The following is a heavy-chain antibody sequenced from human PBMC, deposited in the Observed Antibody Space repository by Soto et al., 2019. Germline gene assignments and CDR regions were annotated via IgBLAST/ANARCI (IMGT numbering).Heavy chain of an antibody. CDR3: AVPYSSGWPYYFDY. V-gene: IGHV3-23*01. CDR1: GFTFSSYA. D-gene: IGHD6-19*01. CDR2: ISGSGGST. Sequence: HPGGSLRLSCAASGFTFSSYAMSWVRQAPGKGLEWVSAISGSGGSTYYADSVKGRFTISRDNSKNTLYLQMNSLRAEDTAVYYCAVPYSSGWPYYFDYWGQGTLVTVSS. J-gene: IGHJ4*02.